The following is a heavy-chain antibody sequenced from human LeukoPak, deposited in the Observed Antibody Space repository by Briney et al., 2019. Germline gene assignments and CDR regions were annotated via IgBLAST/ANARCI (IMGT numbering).Heavy chain of an antibody. CDR2: IYTSGST. V-gene: IGHV4-4*07. J-gene: IGHJ4*02. D-gene: IGHD2-2*01. CDR3: AGRRSCTSCYVTFDY. CDR1: GASINNYY. Sequence: SETLSLTCTVSGASINNYYWSWIRQSAAKGLEWIGHIYTSGSTNYNPSLKSRVTMSVDTSKKQFSLKLKSVTAADTAVYYCAGRRSCTSCYVTFDYWGQGTLVTVSS.